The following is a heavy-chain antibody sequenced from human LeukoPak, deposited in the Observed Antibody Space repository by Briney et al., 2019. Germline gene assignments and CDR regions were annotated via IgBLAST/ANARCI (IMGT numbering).Heavy chain of an antibody. V-gene: IGHV4-39*07. CDR3: ARVTGYMIEDYFDY. Sequence: SETLSLTCTVSGGSISSISYYWGWIRQPPGKGLEWIGTVYYSETYYNPSLKSRVTISADTSKNQFSLRLSSVTAADTAVYYCARVTGYMIEDYFDYWGQGTLVTVSS. CDR2: VYYSET. J-gene: IGHJ4*02. CDR1: GGSISSISYY. D-gene: IGHD3-22*01.